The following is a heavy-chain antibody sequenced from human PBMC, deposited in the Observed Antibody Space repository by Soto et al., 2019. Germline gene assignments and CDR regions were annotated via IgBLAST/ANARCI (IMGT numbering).Heavy chain of an antibody. CDR3: ARHESSGWPKYYYYGMDV. CDR2: IYYSGST. Sequence: QLQLQESGPGLVKPSETLSLTCTVSGGSISSSSYYWGWIRQPPGKGLEWIGSIYYSGSTYYNPSLKSRVTISVDTSKNQFSLKLSSVTAADTAVYYCARHESSGWPKYYYYGMDVWGQGTTVTVSS. CDR1: GGSISSSSYY. V-gene: IGHV4-39*01. D-gene: IGHD6-19*01. J-gene: IGHJ6*02.